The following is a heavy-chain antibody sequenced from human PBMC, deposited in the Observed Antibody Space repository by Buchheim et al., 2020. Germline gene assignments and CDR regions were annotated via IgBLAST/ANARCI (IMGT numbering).Heavy chain of an antibody. CDR1: GFTFSSYW. Sequence: EVQLVESGGGLVQPGGSLRLSCAASGFTFSSYWMSWVRQAPGKGLEWVANIKQDGSEKYYVDSVKGRFTISRDNAKNSLYLQMNSLRAEDTAVYYCARVPSTLRWYVSHRYYGMDVWGQGTT. CDR2: IKQDGSEK. V-gene: IGHV3-7*04. D-gene: IGHD4-23*01. J-gene: IGHJ6*02. CDR3: ARVPSTLRWYVSHRYYGMDV.